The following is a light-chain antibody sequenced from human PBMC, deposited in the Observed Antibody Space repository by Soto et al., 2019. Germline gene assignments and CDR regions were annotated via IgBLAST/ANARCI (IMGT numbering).Light chain of an antibody. J-gene: IGKJ4*02. CDR1: QSISTW. V-gene: IGKV1-12*01. CDR3: QQANSFPLT. Sequence: DIQWTQSPPTPSSSLCDTVTITCRASQSISTWMAWYQQKPGKAPKLLIHDTSALQSGVPSRFSGSGSGTDFTLTISNLQSEDFATYYCQQANSFPLTFGGGTKVDIK. CDR2: DTS.